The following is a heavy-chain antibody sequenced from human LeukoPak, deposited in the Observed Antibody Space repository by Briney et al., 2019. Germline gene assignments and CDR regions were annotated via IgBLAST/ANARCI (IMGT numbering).Heavy chain of an antibody. D-gene: IGHD3-16*01. J-gene: IGHJ4*02. CDR2: MLYRGST. Sequence: SETLSLTCTVSGVSISTTSYYWGWIRQTPGKGLEWLGSMLYRGSTYYSPSLRSRVIISVDASKNQFFLTLSPVTAADTAVYYCARQGGWGGALSFFDSWGQGTLITVSS. CDR3: ARQGGWGGALSFFDS. V-gene: IGHV4-39*01. CDR1: GVSISTTSYY.